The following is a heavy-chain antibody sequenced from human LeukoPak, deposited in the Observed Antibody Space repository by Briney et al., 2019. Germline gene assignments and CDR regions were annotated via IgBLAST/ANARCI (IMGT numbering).Heavy chain of an antibody. J-gene: IGHJ3*02. D-gene: IGHD6-6*01. CDR3: AKVEYSSSLGAFDI. V-gene: IGHV3-7*01. Sequence: GSLRLSCAASGFTFSSYWMSWVRQAPGKGLEWVANIKQDGSEKYYVDSVKGRFTISRDNAKNSLYLQMNSLRAEDTAVYYCAKVEYSSSLGAFDIWGQGTMVTVSS. CDR2: IKQDGSEK. CDR1: GFTFSSYW.